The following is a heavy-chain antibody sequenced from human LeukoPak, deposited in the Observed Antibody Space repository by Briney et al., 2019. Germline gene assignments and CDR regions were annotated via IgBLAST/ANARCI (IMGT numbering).Heavy chain of an antibody. J-gene: IGHJ4*02. D-gene: IGHD3-22*01. CDR2: ITSSSSYI. V-gene: IGHV3-21*01. Sequence: GGSLRLSCAASGFTVSSNEMSWVRQAPGKGLEWVSFITSSSSYIYYADSVKGRFTISRDNAKNSLYLQMNSLRAEDTAVYYCARDPGSSGYWSYWGQGTLVTVSS. CDR3: ARDPGSSGYWSY. CDR1: GFTVSSNE.